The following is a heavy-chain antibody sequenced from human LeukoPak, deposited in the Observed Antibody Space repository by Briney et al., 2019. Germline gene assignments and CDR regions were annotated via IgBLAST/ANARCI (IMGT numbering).Heavy chain of an antibody. CDR2: ISWNSGSI. CDR3: AKGCSSSSCYQPATICYWYFDL. CDR1: GFTFADYA. Sequence: PGGSLRLSCAASGFTFADYAMHWVRQAPGKGPEWVSGISWNSGSIAYADSVKGRFTVSRDNAKNSLSLQMNSLRPEDTALYFCAKGCSSSSCYQPATICYWYFDLWGRGTLVTVSS. V-gene: IGHV3-9*01. D-gene: IGHD2-2*01. J-gene: IGHJ2*01.